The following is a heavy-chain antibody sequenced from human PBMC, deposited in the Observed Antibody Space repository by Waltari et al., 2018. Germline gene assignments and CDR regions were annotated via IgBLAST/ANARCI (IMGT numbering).Heavy chain of an antibody. V-gene: IGHV3-15*07. CDR3: TPPPYYYYYGMDV. CDR1: GFRFSNAW. J-gene: IGHJ6*02. Sequence: EVQLVESGGGLVNPGGSLSLSCAASGFRFSNAWMNWVRQAPGKGLEWVGRIKTRADGGTADYAAPVRGRFTISRDDSQNTLYLQMNSLKTEDTAVYYCTPPPYYYYYGMDVWGQGTTVTVSS. CDR2: IKTRADGGTA.